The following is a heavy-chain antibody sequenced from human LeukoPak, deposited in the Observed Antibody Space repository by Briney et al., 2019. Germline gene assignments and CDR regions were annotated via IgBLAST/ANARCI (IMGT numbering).Heavy chain of an antibody. CDR1: GGSFSGYY. J-gene: IGHJ4*02. Sequence: SETLSLTCAVYGGSFSGYYWSWIRQPPGKGLEWIGEINHSGSTNYNPSLKSRVTISVDTSKNQFSLKLSSVTAADTAVYYCARCRYSSSANFDYWGQGTLVTVSS. CDR2: INHSGST. V-gene: IGHV4-34*01. CDR3: ARCRYSSSANFDY. D-gene: IGHD6-13*01.